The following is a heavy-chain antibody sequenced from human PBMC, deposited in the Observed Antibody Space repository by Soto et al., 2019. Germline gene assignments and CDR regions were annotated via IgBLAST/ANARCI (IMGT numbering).Heavy chain of an antibody. D-gene: IGHD2-15*01. Sequence: DVQLVESGGGLVKPGGSLRLSCAASGFTFSSYSMNWVRQAPGKGLEWVSSISSSSSYIYYADSVKGRFTISRDNAKNSLYLQMNSLRAEDTAVYYCARDSLICSGGSCPRGGFDYWGQGTLVTVSS. CDR3: ARDSLICSGGSCPRGGFDY. CDR1: GFTFSSYS. V-gene: IGHV3-21*01. J-gene: IGHJ4*02. CDR2: ISSSSSYI.